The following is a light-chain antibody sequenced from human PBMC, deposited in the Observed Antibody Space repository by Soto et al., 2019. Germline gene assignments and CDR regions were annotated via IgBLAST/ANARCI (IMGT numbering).Light chain of an antibody. CDR2: AAT. CDR1: QDISSL. Sequence: IQMTQSPSSVSASVGDRVTITCRASQDISSLLAWYQHKPGKAPQLLIYAATNLQTGVPSRFSGSESGAEFTLTISSLQPEDFATYYCQQADTFPFTFGPGTRV. CDR3: QQADTFPFT. V-gene: IGKV1-12*01. J-gene: IGKJ3*01.